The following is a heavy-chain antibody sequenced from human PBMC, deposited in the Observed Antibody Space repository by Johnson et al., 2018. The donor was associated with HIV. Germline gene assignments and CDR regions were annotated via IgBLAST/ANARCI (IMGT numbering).Heavy chain of an antibody. CDR1: GFTFSSYA. D-gene: IGHD6-13*01. CDR2: ISYDGSNK. CDR3: ARECSSTRWTYGFDI. V-gene: IGHV3-30*04. Sequence: QVQVLESGGGVVQPGTSLRLSCAASGFTFSSYAMHWVRQAPGKGLEWVAVISYDGSNKYYTDSVKGRFTISRDNSKNTLYLQMNSLRAEDTAVYYCARECSSTRWTYGFDIWGQGTMVTVSS. J-gene: IGHJ3*02.